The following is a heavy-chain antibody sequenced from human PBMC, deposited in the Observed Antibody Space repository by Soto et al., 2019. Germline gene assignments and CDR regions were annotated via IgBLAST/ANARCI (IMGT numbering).Heavy chain of an antibody. CDR3: ARGPDNYYGSGSYYKGTDY. D-gene: IGHD3-10*01. CDR1: GGSFSGYY. V-gene: IGHV4-34*01. CDR2: INHSGST. Sequence: PSETLSLTCAVYGGSFSGYYWSWIRQPPGKGLEWIGEINHSGSTNYNPSLKSRVTISVDTSKNQFSLKLSSVTAADTAVYYCARGPDNYYGSGSYYKGTDYWGQGTLVTVSS. J-gene: IGHJ4*02.